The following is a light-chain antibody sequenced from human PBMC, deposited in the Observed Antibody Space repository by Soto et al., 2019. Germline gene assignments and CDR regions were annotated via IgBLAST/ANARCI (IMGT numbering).Light chain of an antibody. CDR2: AAS. CDR1: QSVSTN. J-gene: IGKJ1*01. CDR3: QQYNNWWT. Sequence: EIVMTQSPATLSVSPGERATLSCRASQSVSTNLAWYQQKPGQAPRLLIYAASTRATGFPARFSGSGSGTEFTLTSSSLQSEDGAVYYCQQYNNWWTFGQGTKVEIK. V-gene: IGKV3-15*01.